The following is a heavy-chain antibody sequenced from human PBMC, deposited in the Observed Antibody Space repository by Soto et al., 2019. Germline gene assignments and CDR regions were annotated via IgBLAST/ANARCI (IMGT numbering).Heavy chain of an antibody. D-gene: IGHD3-22*01. Sequence: PGGSLRLSCVTSGFTFSNYGMHWARQAPGKGLEWVALISFDAGHKYYADSVKGRFTISRDNSKNTLDLQMNSLRAEDTAVYYCARDGYYYDSSGYNTRMDVWGQGTADTVSS. CDR1: GFTFSNYG. CDR2: ISFDAGHK. V-gene: IGHV3-33*01. CDR3: ARDGYYYDSSGYNTRMDV. J-gene: IGHJ6*02.